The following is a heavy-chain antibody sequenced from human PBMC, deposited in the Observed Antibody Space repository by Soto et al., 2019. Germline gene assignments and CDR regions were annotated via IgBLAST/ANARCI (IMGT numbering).Heavy chain of an antibody. D-gene: IGHD3-22*01. CDR1: GFTFSSYG. CDR2: IWYDGSNK. Sequence: QVQLVESGGGVVQPGRSLRLSCAASGFTFSSYGMHWVRQAPGKGLEWVAVIWYDGSNKYYADSVKGLFTISRDNSKNTLYLQMNSLRAEDTAVYYCARDPAYYYDSSGYSGYFDYWGQGTLGTVSS. J-gene: IGHJ4*02. CDR3: ARDPAYYYDSSGYSGYFDY. V-gene: IGHV3-33*01.